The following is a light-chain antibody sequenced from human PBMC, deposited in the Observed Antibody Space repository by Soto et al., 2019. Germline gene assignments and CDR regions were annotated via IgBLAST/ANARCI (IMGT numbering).Light chain of an antibody. CDR3: QQYHNLWT. CDR1: QSVSSSY. Sequence: IMLTQSPGTLSLYPGERATLSCRASQSVSSSYLAWYQQKPGQAPRLLIYGASSRATGIPDRFSGSGSGTDFTLTITSLQSEDFALYYCQQYHNLWTFGQGTKVDI. J-gene: IGKJ1*01. V-gene: IGKV3-20*01. CDR2: GAS.